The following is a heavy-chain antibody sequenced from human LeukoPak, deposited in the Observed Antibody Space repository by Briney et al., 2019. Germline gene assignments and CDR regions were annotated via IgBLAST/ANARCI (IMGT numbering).Heavy chain of an antibody. Sequence: GGALRHSCAASGFTFSSYWMSWVRQAPGKGLEWVANIKQDGSEKYNVDSVKGRFTISRDNAKNSLYLQMNSLRAEDTAVYYCARVCQWLVRCFDYWGQGTLVTVSS. CDR3: ARVCQWLVRCFDY. V-gene: IGHV3-7*03. CDR1: GFTFSSYW. D-gene: IGHD6-19*01. CDR2: IKQDGSEK. J-gene: IGHJ4*02.